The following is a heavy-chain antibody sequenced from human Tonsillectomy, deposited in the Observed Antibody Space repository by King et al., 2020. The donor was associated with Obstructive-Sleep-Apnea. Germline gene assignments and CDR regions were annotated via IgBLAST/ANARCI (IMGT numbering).Heavy chain of an antibody. V-gene: IGHV3-30-3*01. J-gene: IGHJ4*02. CDR3: ARVMVAVADDD. Sequence: VQLVESGGGVVQPGRSLRLSCAASGFTFSSYAMHWVRQAPGKGLEWVAVISYDGSNKYYADSVKGRFTISRDNSKNTLDLQMNSLRAEDTAVYYCARVMVAVADDDWGQGTLVTVSS. D-gene: IGHD6-19*01. CDR2: ISYDGSNK. CDR1: GFTFSSYA.